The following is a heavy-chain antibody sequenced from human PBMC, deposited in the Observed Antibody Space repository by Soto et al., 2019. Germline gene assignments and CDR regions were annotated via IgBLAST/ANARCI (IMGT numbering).Heavy chain of an antibody. CDR3: ARHTLSILTGYYWTYNWFDP. V-gene: IGHV4-39*01. CDR2: IYYSGST. CDR1: GGSISSSSYY. J-gene: IGHJ5*02. Sequence: QLQLQESGPGLVKPSETLSLTCTVSGGSISSSSYYWGWIRQPPGKGLEWIGSIYYSGSTYYNPSLKSRVTISVDTSKNQFSLKLSSVTAADTAVYYCARHTLSILTGYYWTYNWFDPWGQGTLVTVSS. D-gene: IGHD3-9*01.